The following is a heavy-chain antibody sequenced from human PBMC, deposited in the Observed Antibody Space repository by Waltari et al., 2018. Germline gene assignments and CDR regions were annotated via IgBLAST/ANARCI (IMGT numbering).Heavy chain of an antibody. D-gene: IGHD2-2*01. Sequence: QVQLQQWGAGLLKPSETLSLTCAVYGGSFSGYYWSWIRQPPGKGLGWIGEINHSGSTNYNPSLKSRVTISVDTSKNQFSLKLSSVTAADTAVYYCARGGVVVPTVGYYYYYYYMDVWGKGTTVTVSS. CDR3: ARGGVVVPTVGYYYYYYYMDV. V-gene: IGHV4-34*01. CDR2: INHSGST. J-gene: IGHJ6*03. CDR1: GGSFSGYY.